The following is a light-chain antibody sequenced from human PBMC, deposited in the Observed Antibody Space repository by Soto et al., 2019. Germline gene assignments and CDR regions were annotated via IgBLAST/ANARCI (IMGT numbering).Light chain of an antibody. Sequence: EIVLTQSPGTLSLSPGERATLSCRASESVSSSYLAWYQQIPGQVPRRLIYRASTRATGIPARFSGSGSGTEFTLTISSLQSEDFAVYYCQQYNNWPPITFGQGTRLEIK. CDR3: QQYNNWPPIT. CDR2: RAS. V-gene: IGKV3-15*01. CDR1: ESVSSSY. J-gene: IGKJ5*01.